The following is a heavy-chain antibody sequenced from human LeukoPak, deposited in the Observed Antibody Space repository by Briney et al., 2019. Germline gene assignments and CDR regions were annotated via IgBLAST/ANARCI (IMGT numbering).Heavy chain of an antibody. CDR1: GFTFSSYN. D-gene: IGHD6-13*01. V-gene: IGHV3-21*01. Sequence: GGSLRLSCAASGFTFSSYNMHWVRQAPGKGLEWVSSISSSSTHIYYADLLKGRSTISRDNAKNSLYLQVNSLRAEDTSVYYCARSASSSWYGLDVWGQGTTVTVSS. J-gene: IGHJ6*02. CDR2: ISSSSTHI. CDR3: ARSASSSWYGLDV.